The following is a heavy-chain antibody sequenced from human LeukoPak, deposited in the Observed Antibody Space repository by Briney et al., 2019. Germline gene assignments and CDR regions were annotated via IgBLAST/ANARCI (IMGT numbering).Heavy chain of an antibody. Sequence: PGGSLKLSCAASGYSFTGYAMSWVRQAPGKGLEWVSAISGSGGSTYYADSVKGRFTISRDNSKNTLYLQMNSLRAEDTAVYYCEKDNYYTSSGYYDYWGQGTLVTVSS. CDR2: ISGSGGST. CDR1: GYSFTGYA. J-gene: IGHJ4*02. CDR3: EKDNYYTSSGYYDY. D-gene: IGHD3-22*01. V-gene: IGHV3-23*01.